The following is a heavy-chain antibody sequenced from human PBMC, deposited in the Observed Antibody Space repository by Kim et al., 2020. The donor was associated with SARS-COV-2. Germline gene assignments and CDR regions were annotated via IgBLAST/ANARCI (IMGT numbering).Heavy chain of an antibody. J-gene: IGHJ5*02. D-gene: IGHD3-10*01. V-gene: IGHV3-11*01. CDR1: GFTFSDYY. CDR3: ARDRVSYYYGSGSSILWFDP. Sequence: GGSLRLSCAASGFTFSDYYMSWIRQAPGKGLEWVSYISSSGSTIYYADSVKGRFTISRDNAKNSLYLQMNSLRAEDTAVYYCARDRVSYYYGSGSSILWFDPWGQGTLVTVSS. CDR2: ISSSGSTI.